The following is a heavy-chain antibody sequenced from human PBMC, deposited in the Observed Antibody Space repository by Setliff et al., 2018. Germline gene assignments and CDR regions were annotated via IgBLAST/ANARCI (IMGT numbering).Heavy chain of an antibody. V-gene: IGHV4-38-2*01. Sequence: SETLSLTCAVPGHSINSGAYWGWIRQTPGKGLEWIGNIYQSGATFYNPSLKSRVTLTTDMSTSAAYMELRSLGSDDTAVYYCAISTLSICSGGTCPNVFDVWGQGTMVTVSS. J-gene: IGHJ3*01. CDR3: AISTLSICSGGTCPNVFDV. CDR2: IYQSGAT. D-gene: IGHD2-15*01. CDR1: GHSINSGAY.